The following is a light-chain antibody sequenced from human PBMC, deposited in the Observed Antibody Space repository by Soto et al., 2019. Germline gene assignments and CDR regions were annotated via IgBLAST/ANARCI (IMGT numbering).Light chain of an antibody. Sequence: MVLTQSPCTLSLSPGERATLYCRASQSVSSNYLAWYQQKPGQAPTLLIYGASSRATGIPDRFSGSGSGTDFTLTISRLEPEDFAVYYCQQYFSSPWAFGQGTKVDIK. V-gene: IGKV3-20*01. CDR1: QSVSSNY. J-gene: IGKJ1*01. CDR3: QQYFSSPWA. CDR2: GAS.